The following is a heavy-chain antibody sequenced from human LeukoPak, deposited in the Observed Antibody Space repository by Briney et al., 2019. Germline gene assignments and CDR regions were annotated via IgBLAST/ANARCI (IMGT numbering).Heavy chain of an antibody. CDR3: AKDAQRGFDYSNSLEY. D-gene: IGHD4-11*01. J-gene: IGHJ4*02. V-gene: IGHV3-33*06. CDR1: GFTFSHYG. Sequence: GGSLRPSCAAAGFTFSHYGMHWVRQAPGKGLEWVAVIWSDGTNQYYADSVKGRFTISRDDSGNTVYLQMNSLRPEDTGIYYCAKDAQRGFDYSNSLEYWGQGTPVTVST. CDR2: IWSDGTNQ.